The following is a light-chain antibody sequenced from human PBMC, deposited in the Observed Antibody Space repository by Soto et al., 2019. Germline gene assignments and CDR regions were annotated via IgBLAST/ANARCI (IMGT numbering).Light chain of an antibody. Sequence: QSVLTQPPSVSAAPGQTVTISCSGSSSDIENNYVSWYQQLPGTAPKLLIYDTNVRPSGIPDRFSGSKSGTSATLGITGLQPGDEAEYFCATWDHSVSVGRIVFGEGTKLTVL. CDR2: DTN. CDR3: ATWDHSVSVGRIV. CDR1: SSDIENNY. J-gene: IGLJ2*01. V-gene: IGLV1-51*01.